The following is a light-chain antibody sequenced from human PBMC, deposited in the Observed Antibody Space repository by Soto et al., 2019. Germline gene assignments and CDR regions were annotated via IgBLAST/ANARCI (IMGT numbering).Light chain of an antibody. V-gene: IGLV2-14*01. CDR3: SAYKARSTLV. CDR2: EVR. J-gene: IGLJ3*02. CDR1: MRDVGAYNP. Sequence: QSALTQPASVSGSAGQSITISCSGTMRDVGAYNPVSWYQQHPGTAPKLIIYEVRNRPSGISSRFSGSRSGNTASLTISGLQSEDEGDYYCSAYKARSTLVFGGGTKVTVL.